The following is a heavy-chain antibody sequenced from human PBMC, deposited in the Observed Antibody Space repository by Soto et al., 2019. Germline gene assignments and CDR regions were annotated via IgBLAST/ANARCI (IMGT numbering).Heavy chain of an antibody. CDR3: AKHAYYYGSGSYPNWIDP. V-gene: IGHV3-23*01. CDR2: ISGSDVST. Sequence: EVQLLESGGGLVQPGGSLRLSCATSRFTFSSYAMSWVRQAPGKGLEWVSGISGSDVSTYYADSVKGRFTISRDNSKNTLYLQMNSLRAEDTDVYYCAKHAYYYGSGSYPNWIDPWGQGTLVTVSS. CDR1: RFTFSSYA. D-gene: IGHD3-10*01. J-gene: IGHJ5*02.